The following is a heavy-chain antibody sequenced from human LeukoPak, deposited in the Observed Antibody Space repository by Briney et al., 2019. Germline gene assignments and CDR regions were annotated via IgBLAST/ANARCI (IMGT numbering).Heavy chain of an antibody. V-gene: IGHV3-30-3*01. J-gene: IGHJ6*02. CDR3: AREGQVDGTDV. CDR1: GFTFSSYA. Sequence: PGGSLRLSCAASGFTFSSYAMHWVRQAPGKGLEWVAVISYDGSNKYYADSVKGRFTISRDNSKNTLYLQMNSLRAEDTAVYYCAREGQVDGTDVGGQGTTVTVSS. CDR2: ISYDGSNK. D-gene: IGHD2-15*01.